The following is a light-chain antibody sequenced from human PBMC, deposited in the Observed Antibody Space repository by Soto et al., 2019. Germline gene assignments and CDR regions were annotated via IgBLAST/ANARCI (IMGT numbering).Light chain of an antibody. J-gene: IGKJ4*01. V-gene: IGKV3-11*01. CDR3: QQHISWPLT. CDR2: DAS. CDR1: QSVSSY. Sequence: EIVLTQSPATLSLSPGERATLSCRASQSVSSYLAWYQQKPGQAPRLLVYDASTRATGIPTRFSGSGSGTDFTLTISNLEPEDFAVYYCQQHISWPLTFGGGTKVDIK.